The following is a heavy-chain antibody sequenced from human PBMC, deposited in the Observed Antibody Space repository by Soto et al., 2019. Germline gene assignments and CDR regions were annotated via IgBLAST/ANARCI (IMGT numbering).Heavy chain of an antibody. Sequence: PGGSLRLSCAASGFTFSSYAMSWVRQAPGKGLEWVSAISGSGGSTYYADSVKGRFTISRDNSKNTLYLQMNSLRAEDTAVYYCASQPNSLDNHVPWFDPWGQGTLVTVSS. CDR1: GFTFSSYA. CDR2: ISGSGGST. CDR3: ASQPNSLDNHVPWFDP. D-gene: IGHD1-1*01. V-gene: IGHV3-23*01. J-gene: IGHJ5*02.